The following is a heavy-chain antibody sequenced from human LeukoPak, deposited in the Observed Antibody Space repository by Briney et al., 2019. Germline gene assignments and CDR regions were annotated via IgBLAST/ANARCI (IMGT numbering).Heavy chain of an antibody. V-gene: IGHV4-34*01. J-gene: IGHJ3*02. CDR2: INHSGST. CDR3: ARDRAPWNAFDI. Sequence: SETLSLTCAVYGGPFSGYYWSWIRQPPGKGLEWIGEINHSGSTYYNPSLKSRVTISVDTSKNQFSLKLSSVTAADTAVYYCARDRAPWNAFDIWGQGTMVTVSS. D-gene: IGHD5-24*01. CDR1: GGPFSGYY.